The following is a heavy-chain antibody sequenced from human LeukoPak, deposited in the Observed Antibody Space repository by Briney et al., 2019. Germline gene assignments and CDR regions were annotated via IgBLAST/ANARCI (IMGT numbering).Heavy chain of an antibody. Sequence: ASVKVSCKASGYTFTGYYMHWVRQAPGQGLEWMGWINPNSGGTNYAQKFQGRVTMTGDTSISTAYMELSRLRSDDTAVYYCARDPRRSTRSFYYYGMDVWGQGTTVTVSS. V-gene: IGHV1-2*02. D-gene: IGHD2-2*01. J-gene: IGHJ6*02. CDR3: ARDPRRSTRSFYYYGMDV. CDR1: GYTFTGYY. CDR2: INPNSGGT.